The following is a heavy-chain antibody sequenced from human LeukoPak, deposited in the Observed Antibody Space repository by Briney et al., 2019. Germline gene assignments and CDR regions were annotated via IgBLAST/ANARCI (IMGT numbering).Heavy chain of an antibody. V-gene: IGHV1-3*01. CDR2: INAGNGNT. J-gene: IGHJ3*02. Sequence: ASVKVSCKASGYTFTSYAMHWVRQAPGQRLEWMGWINAGNGNTKYSQKFQGRVTITRDTSASTAYMELSSLRSEDTAVYYCARWSVTTVAFDIWGQGTMVTVSS. CDR1: GYTFTSYA. CDR3: ARWSVTTVAFDI. D-gene: IGHD4-17*01.